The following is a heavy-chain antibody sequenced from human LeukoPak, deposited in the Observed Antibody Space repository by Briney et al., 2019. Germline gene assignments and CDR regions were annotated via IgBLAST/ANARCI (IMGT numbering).Heavy chain of an antibody. CDR2: IKQDGSEK. Sequence: GGSLRLSCAASGFTFSGYWMSWVRPAPGKGLEWVANIKQDGSEKYYVDSVKGRFTISRDNAKNSLYLQMNSLRAEDTAVYYCGGRRNYWGQGTLVTVSS. V-gene: IGHV3-7*01. CDR3: GGRRNY. CDR1: GFTFSGYW. J-gene: IGHJ4*02. D-gene: IGHD1-26*01.